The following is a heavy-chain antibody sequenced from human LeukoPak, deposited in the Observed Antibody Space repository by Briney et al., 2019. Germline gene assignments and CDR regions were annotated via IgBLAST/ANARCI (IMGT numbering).Heavy chain of an antibody. Sequence: GGSLRLSCAASGFTFSRYWMLWVRQAPGKGLVWVSRINTDGSNTNYADSVKGRFTISRDNAKNTVYLQMNSLRAEDTAVYYCARDFGYVGYYMDVWGKGTTVTVSS. D-gene: IGHD5-12*01. V-gene: IGHV3-74*01. J-gene: IGHJ6*03. CDR1: GFTFSRYW. CDR3: ARDFGYVGYYMDV. CDR2: INTDGSNT.